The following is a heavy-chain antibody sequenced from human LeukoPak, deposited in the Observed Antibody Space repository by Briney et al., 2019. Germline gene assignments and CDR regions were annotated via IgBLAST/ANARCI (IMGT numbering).Heavy chain of an antibody. J-gene: IGHJ5*02. Sequence: PSETLSLTCTVSGGSITNYYWSWIRQPPGKGLEWLGYIYYTGATKYNPSLESRVTISVDTSKSQFSLQLSSVTAADTAVCYCTRDAEISGYTWYNWFDPWGQGILVTVSS. CDR3: TRDAEISGYTWYNWFDP. V-gene: IGHV4-59*01. CDR2: IYYTGAT. CDR1: GGSITNYY. D-gene: IGHD3-22*01.